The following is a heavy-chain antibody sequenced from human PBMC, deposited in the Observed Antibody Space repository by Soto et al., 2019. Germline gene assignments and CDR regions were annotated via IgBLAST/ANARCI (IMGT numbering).Heavy chain of an antibody. CDR2: ISYDGSNK. D-gene: IGHD2-2*01. J-gene: IGHJ4*02. CDR1: GFTFSSYA. CDR3: ARGPSSLTRFDY. Sequence: GGSLRLSCSASGFTFSSYAMHWVRQAPGKGLEWVAVISYDGSNKYYADSVKGRFTISRDNSKNTLYLQMNSLRAEDTAVYYCARGPSSLTRFDYWGQGTLVTVSS. V-gene: IGHV3-30-3*01.